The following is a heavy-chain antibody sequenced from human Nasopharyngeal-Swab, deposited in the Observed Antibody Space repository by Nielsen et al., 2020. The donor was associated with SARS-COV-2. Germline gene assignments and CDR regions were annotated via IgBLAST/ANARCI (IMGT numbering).Heavy chain of an antibody. D-gene: IGHD3-3*01. J-gene: IGHJ4*02. CDR2: IYYSGST. CDR1: GGSISSGGYY. CDR3: ARATTGIFGVVMHFDY. Sequence: SETLSLTCTISGGSISSGGYYWSWIRQHPGKGLEWIGYIYYSGSTYYNPSLKSRVTISVDTSKNQFSLKLSSVTAADTAVYYCARATTGIFGVVMHFDYWGQGTLVTVSS. V-gene: IGHV4-31*03.